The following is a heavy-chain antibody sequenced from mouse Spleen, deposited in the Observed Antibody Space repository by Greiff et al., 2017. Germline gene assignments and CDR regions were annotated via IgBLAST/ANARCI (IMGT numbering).Heavy chain of an antibody. J-gene: IGHJ3*01. V-gene: IGHV1-26*01. CDR2: INPNNGGT. Sequence: VQLQQSGPELVKPGASVKISCKASGYTFTDYYMNWVKQSHGKSLEWIGDINPNNGGTSYNQKFKGKATLTVDKSSSTAYMELRSLTSEDSAVYYCAKSYYYGSSVFAYWGQGTLVTVSA. D-gene: IGHD1-1*01. CDR3: AKSYYYGSSVFAY. CDR1: GYTFTDYY.